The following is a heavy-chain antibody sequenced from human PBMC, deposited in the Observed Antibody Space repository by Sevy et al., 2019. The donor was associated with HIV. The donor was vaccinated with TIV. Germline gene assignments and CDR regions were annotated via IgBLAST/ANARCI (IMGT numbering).Heavy chain of an antibody. V-gene: IGHV3-7*01. CDR2: IKQDMSEK. Sequence: GGSLRLSCAASGFTFSSYWMTWVRQAPGKGLEWVANIKQDMSEKYYADSVKAQFTISRDNPRNSLYLQMERLRAEDTAVYYCARAQQVTMLVVIGGLYFDFWGQGTLVTVSS. D-gene: IGHD3-22*01. J-gene: IGHJ4*02. CDR3: ARAQQVTMLVVIGGLYFDF. CDR1: GFTFSSYW.